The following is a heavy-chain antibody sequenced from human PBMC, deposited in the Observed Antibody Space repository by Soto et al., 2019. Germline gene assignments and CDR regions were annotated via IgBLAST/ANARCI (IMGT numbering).Heavy chain of an antibody. J-gene: IGHJ4*02. CDR2: ISSSSSYI. Sequence: GGSLRLSCAASGFTFSSYRMNWVRQAPGKGLECVSSISSSSSYIYYADSVKGRFTISRDNAKNSLYLQMNSLRAEDTAVYYCARELLHIVVVPAAIDYWGQGNLVTVSS. D-gene: IGHD2-2*01. CDR1: GFTFSSYR. CDR3: ARELLHIVVVPAAIDY. V-gene: IGHV3-21*01.